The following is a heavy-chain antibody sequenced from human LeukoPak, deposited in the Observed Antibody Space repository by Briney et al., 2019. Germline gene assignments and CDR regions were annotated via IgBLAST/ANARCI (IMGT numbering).Heavy chain of an antibody. Sequence: GGSLRLSCAASGFTFSSYAMSWVRQAPGKGLEWVSAISGSGGSTYYADSVKGRFTISRDNSKNTLYLQMNSLRAEDTAVYYCAKGGGDYYYDSSGYPNWGQGTLVTVSS. CDR3: AKGGGDYYYDSSGYPN. V-gene: IGHV3-23*01. J-gene: IGHJ4*02. CDR1: GFTFSSYA. CDR2: ISGSGGST. D-gene: IGHD3-22*01.